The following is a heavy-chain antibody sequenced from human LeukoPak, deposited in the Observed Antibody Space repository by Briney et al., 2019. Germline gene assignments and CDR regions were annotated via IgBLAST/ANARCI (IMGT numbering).Heavy chain of an antibody. V-gene: IGHV3-48*03. CDR1: GFTFSSYE. J-gene: IGHJ6*03. CDR2: ISSSGSTI. D-gene: IGHD6-13*01. Sequence: GGSLRLSCAASGFTFSSYEMNWVRQAPGKGLEWVSYISSSGSTIYYTDSVKGRFTISRDNAKNSLYPQMNSLRAEDTAAYYCAGGLAAAHYYYYMDVWGKGTTVTISS. CDR3: AGGLAAAHYYYYMDV.